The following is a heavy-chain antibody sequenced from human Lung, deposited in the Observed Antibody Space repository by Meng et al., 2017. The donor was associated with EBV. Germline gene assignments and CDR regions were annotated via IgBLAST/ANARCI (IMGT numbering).Heavy chain of an antibody. D-gene: IGHD3-3*01. CDR2: IYHSGST. CDR3: ARGKLSGYRYFDY. Sequence: VQLEGAGPRLVKPSGTLSLTCAVSGGSISSSNWWSWVRQPPGKGLEWIGEIYHSGSTNYNPSLKSRVTISVDKSKNQFSLKLSSVTAADTAVYYCARGKLSGYRYFDYWGQGTLVTVSS. J-gene: IGHJ4*02. V-gene: IGHV4-4*02. CDR1: GGSISSSNW.